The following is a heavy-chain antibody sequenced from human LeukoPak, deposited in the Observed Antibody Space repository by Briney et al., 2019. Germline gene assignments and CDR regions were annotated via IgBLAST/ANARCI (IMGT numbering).Heavy chain of an antibody. Sequence: SETLSLTCTVSGGSISSYYWNWVRQPPGKGLEWIGNIYYSGSTNYNSSLKSRVTISLDTSKFQFSLRLNSVTAADTAVYYCARADPNASGYFYRFNWFDPWGQGTLVTVSS. V-gene: IGHV4-59*01. J-gene: IGHJ5*02. CDR2: IYYSGST. CDR3: ARADPNASGYFYRFNWFDP. CDR1: GGSISSYY. D-gene: IGHD3-10*01.